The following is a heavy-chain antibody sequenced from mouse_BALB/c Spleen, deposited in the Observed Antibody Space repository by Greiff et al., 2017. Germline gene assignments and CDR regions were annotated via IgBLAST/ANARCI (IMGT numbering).Heavy chain of an antibody. CDR3: ARRYGYAMDY. V-gene: IGHV5-12-1*01. CDR2: ISSGGGST. CDR1: GFAFSSYD. J-gene: IGHJ4*01. D-gene: IGHD1-1*02. Sequence: DVKLVESGGGLVKPGGSLKLSCAASGFAFSSYDMSWVRQTPEKRLEWVAYISSGGGSTYYPDTVKGRFTISRDNAKNTLYLQMSSLKSEDTAMYYCARRYGYAMDYWGQGTSVTVSS.